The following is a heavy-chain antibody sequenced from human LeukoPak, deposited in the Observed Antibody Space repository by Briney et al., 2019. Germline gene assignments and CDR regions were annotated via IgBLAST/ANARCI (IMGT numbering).Heavy chain of an antibody. V-gene: IGHV3-21*01. CDR1: GFTFSTYT. CDR2: ISDGGSYI. Sequence: PGGSLRLSCAASGFTFSTYTMNWVRQAPGKGLEWVSSISDGGSYIYYAGSVKGRFTISGDNAKNSLYLQMNSLRGEDTAVYYCARGSNWYNWGQGTLVTVSS. CDR3: ARGSNWYN. D-gene: IGHD6-13*01. J-gene: IGHJ4*02.